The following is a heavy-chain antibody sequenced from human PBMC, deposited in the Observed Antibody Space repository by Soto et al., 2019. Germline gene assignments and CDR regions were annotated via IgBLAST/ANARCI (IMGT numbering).Heavy chain of an antibody. CDR1: GGSFSGYY. D-gene: IGHD3-16*01. CDR2: INHSGST. CDR3: ARDPTDRMTTFPP. J-gene: IGHJ4*02. Sequence: SETLSLTCAVYGGSFSGYYWSWIRQPPGKGLEWIGEINHSGSTNYNPSHKSRVTISVDTSKNQFSLKLSSVTAADTAVYYCARDPTDRMTTFPPWGQGTLVTVSS. V-gene: IGHV4-34*01.